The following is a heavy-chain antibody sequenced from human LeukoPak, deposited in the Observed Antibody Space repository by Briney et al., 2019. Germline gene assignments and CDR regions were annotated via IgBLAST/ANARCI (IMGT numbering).Heavy chain of an antibody. J-gene: IGHJ4*02. CDR3: ARGYGSGNTGLYFDP. Sequence: GGSLRLSCAASGFTFSDHFMDWVRQAPGKGLEWVGRTRNKANSYTTEYAASVKGRFTVSRDDSKNSLYLQMNSLKTEDTAVYYCARGYGSGNTGLYFDPWGQGTLVTVSS. CDR1: GFTFSDHF. D-gene: IGHD3-10*01. CDR2: TRNKANSYTT. V-gene: IGHV3-72*01.